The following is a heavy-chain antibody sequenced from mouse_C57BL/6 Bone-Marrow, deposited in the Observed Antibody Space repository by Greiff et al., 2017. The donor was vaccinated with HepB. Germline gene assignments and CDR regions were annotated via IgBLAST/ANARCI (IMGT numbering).Heavy chain of an antibody. CDR3: AREEAYYGRSDY. CDR2: INPGSGGT. J-gene: IGHJ2*01. D-gene: IGHD1-1*01. CDR1: GYAFTNYL. V-gene: IGHV1-54*01. Sequence: QVQLKESGAELVRPGTSVKVSCKASGYAFTNYLIEWVKQRPGQGLEWIGVINPGSGGTNYNEKFKGKATLTADKSSSTAYMQLSSLTSEDSAVYFCAREEAYYGRSDYWGQGTTLTVSS.